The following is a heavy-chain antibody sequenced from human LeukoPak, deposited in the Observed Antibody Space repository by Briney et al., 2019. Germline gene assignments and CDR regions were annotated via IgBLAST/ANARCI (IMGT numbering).Heavy chain of an antibody. Sequence: HSGGSLRLSCAASGFTFSTYAITWVRQGPGKGLEWVSAIRPDGDRTYYANSVRGRFTISRDNSKDTVYLQINGLRVEDTAVYYCAREQSGTRGWYTVDYWGQGTLVTVSS. J-gene: IGHJ4*02. CDR2: IRPDGDRT. V-gene: IGHV3-23*01. CDR3: AREQSGTRGWYTVDY. D-gene: IGHD6-19*01. CDR1: GFTFSTYA.